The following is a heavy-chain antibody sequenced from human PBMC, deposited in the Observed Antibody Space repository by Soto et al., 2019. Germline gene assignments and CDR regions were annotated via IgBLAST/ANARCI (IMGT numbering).Heavy chain of an antibody. Sequence: IRHQTGKGLERIGDIYYSRTTYYNPPLKSRVTMSVDTSKNQFSLKLTSVTAVNTAVYDGARRETQGLIDYWGSGTLVTVFS. CDR3: ARRETQGLIDY. V-gene: IGHV4-28*01. J-gene: IGHJ4*01. D-gene: IGHD1-26*01. CDR2: IYYSRTT.